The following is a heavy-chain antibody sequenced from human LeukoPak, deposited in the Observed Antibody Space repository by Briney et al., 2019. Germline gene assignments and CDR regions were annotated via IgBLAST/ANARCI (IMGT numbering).Heavy chain of an antibody. Sequence: PSETLSLTCAVYGGSFSGYYWSWIRQPPGKGLEWVGEINHSGSTNYNPSLKSRVTISVDTSKNQFSLKLSSVTAADTAVYYCARGLTGAAAGTLSIGYWGQGTLVTVSS. CDR3: ARGLTGAAAGTLSIGY. CDR2: INHSGST. V-gene: IGHV4-34*01. D-gene: IGHD6-13*01. J-gene: IGHJ4*02. CDR1: GGSFSGYY.